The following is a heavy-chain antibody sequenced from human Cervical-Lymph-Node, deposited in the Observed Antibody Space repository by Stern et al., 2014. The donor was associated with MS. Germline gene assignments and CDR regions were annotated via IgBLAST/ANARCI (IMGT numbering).Heavy chain of an antibody. D-gene: IGHD4/OR15-4a*01. CDR2: ISRSGGSI. V-gene: IGHV3-48*01. Sequence: VQLEESGGGLVQPGGSLSLSCATSGFSFSTYSMHWVRQAPGQGLQWLSSISRSGGSIYYADSVNGRFTIARDNGKNSLYLQLNSLRAEDTAMYYCATDYASSTSWGQGTLVTVSS. CDR3: ATDYASSTS. J-gene: IGHJ4*02. CDR1: GFSFSTYS.